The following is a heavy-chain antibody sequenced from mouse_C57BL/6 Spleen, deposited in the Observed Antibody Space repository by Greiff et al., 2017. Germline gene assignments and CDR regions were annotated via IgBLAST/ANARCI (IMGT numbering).Heavy chain of an antibody. CDR1: GYTFTDYY. V-gene: IGHV1-26*01. D-gene: IGHD2-4*01. J-gene: IGHJ4*01. CDR3: ARRGLYEYDGAMDY. CDR2: INPNNGGT. Sequence: EVQLQQSGPELVKPGASVKISCKASGYTFTDYYMNWVKQSHGKSLEWIGDINPNNGGTSYNQKFKGKATLTVDKSSSTAYMELRSRTSEDSAVYDCARRGLYEYDGAMDYWGQGTSVTVSS.